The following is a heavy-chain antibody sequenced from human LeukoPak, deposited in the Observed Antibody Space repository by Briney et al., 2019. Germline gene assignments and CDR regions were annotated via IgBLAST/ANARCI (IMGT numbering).Heavy chain of an antibody. V-gene: IGHV4-30-4*08. J-gene: IGHJ5*02. CDR2: IYYSGST. CDR3: AREYQLPKWNWFDP. CDR1: GGSISSRDYY. D-gene: IGHD2-2*01. Sequence: PSETLSLTCTVSGGSISSRDYYSSWIRQPPGKGLEWIGYIYYSGSTYYNPSLKSRVTISVDTSKNQFSLKLSSVTAADTAVYYCAREYQLPKWNWFDPWGQGTLVTVSS.